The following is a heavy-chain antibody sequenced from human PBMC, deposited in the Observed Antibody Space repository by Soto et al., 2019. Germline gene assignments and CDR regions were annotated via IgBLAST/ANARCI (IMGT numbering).Heavy chain of an antibody. CDR2: MNPNSGNT. J-gene: IGHJ3*02. V-gene: IGHV1-8*01. D-gene: IGHD2-15*01. Sequence: ASVKVSCKASGYTFTSYDINLVRQATGQGLEWMGWMNPNSGNTGYAQKFQGRVTMTRNTSISTAYMELSSLRSEDTAVYYCARGLGDIVVVVAANRDAFDIWGQGTMVTVS. CDR3: ARGLGDIVVVVAANRDAFDI. CDR1: GYTFTSYD.